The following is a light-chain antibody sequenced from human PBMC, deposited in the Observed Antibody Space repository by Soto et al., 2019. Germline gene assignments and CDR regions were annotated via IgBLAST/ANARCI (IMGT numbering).Light chain of an antibody. CDR1: QSINRY. Sequence: DIQMTQSPSSLSASVGDRVTITCRPSQSINRYLNWYQQKPGTAPKVLIYAASNLQSGVPSRFSGSGSETEFTLTISSLQPEDSATYYCQQSYSVPRTFSQGTKVEIK. CDR2: AAS. J-gene: IGKJ1*01. V-gene: IGKV1-39*01. CDR3: QQSYSVPRT.